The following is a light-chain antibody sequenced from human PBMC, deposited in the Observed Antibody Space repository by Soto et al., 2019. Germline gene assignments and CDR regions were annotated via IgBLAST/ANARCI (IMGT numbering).Light chain of an antibody. J-gene: IGKJ2*01. V-gene: IGKV3-20*01. Sequence: EIVLTQSPGTLSLSPGERATLSCRASQSVRSSYLDWYQQKPGQAPRLLIYGASSRATGIPDRFSGSGSGTDFTLTISRLEHEYFAVYYCQQYGSSPGYTFGQGTKMEIK. CDR1: QSVRSSY. CDR3: QQYGSSPGYT. CDR2: GAS.